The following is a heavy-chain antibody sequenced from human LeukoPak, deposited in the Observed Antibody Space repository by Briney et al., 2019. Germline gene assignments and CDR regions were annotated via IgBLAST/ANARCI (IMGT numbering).Heavy chain of an antibody. V-gene: IGHV1-18*01. CDR3: ARDGEGSGWYWEVPFDY. Sequence: GASVKVSRKASGYTFTSYGISWVRQAPGQGLEWMGWISAYNGNTNYAQKLQGRVTMTTDTSTSTAYMELRSLRSDDTAVYYCARDGEGSGWYWEVPFDYWGQGTLVTVSS. J-gene: IGHJ4*02. D-gene: IGHD6-19*01. CDR2: ISAYNGNT. CDR1: GYTFTSYG.